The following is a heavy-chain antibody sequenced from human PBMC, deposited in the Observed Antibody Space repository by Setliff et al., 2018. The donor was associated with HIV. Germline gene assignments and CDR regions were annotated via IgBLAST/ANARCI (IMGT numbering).Heavy chain of an antibody. CDR1: GYTLTELS. CDR3: ATESRCSSTSCYLTFDI. J-gene: IGHJ3*02. D-gene: IGHD2-2*01. V-gene: IGHV1-24*01. CDR2: FDPEDGET. Sequence: ASVKVSCKVSGYTLTELSMHWVRQAPGKGLEWMGGFDPEDGETIYAQKFQGRVTMTEDTSTDTAYMELSSLRSEDTAVYYCATESRCSSTSCYLTFDIWGRGTMVTVSS.